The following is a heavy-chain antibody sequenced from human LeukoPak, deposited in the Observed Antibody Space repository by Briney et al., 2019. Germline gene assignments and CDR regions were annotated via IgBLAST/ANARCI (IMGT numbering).Heavy chain of an antibody. CDR3: AKGVLLEWFPYYFDY. Sequence: PGGSLRLSCAASGFTFSSYGMNWVRQAPGKGLEWVAFIRYDGSNKYYADSVKGRFTISRDNSKNTLYLQMNSLRAEDTAVYYCAKGVLLEWFPYYFDYWGQGTLVTVSS. J-gene: IGHJ4*02. V-gene: IGHV3-30*02. CDR1: GFTFSSYG. D-gene: IGHD3-3*01. CDR2: IRYDGSNK.